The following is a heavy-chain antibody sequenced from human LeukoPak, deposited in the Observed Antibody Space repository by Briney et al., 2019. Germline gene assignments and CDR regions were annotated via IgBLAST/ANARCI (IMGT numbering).Heavy chain of an antibody. Sequence: GGSLRLSCAASGFTFSSYGMHWVRQAPGKGLEWLAVISYDGDNKYYADSVKGRFTISRDTSKNTLYLQMSSLRPEDSAVYSCARQSQYYFDYWGQGTLVTVSS. V-gene: IGHV3-30*03. CDR1: GFTFSSYG. D-gene: IGHD5-24*01. J-gene: IGHJ4*02. CDR3: ARQSQYYFDY. CDR2: ISYDGDNK.